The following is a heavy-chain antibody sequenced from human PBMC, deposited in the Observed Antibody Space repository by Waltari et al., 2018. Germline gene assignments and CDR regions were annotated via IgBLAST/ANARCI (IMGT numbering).Heavy chain of an antibody. D-gene: IGHD3-16*02. J-gene: IGHJ3*02. CDR1: GGSISSSNW. V-gene: IGHV4-4*02. Sequence: QVQLQESGPGLVKPSGTLSLTCAVSGGSISSSNWRSWVRQPPGKGLEWIGEIYHSGSTNYNPSLKGGVTISVDKSKNQFSLKLSSVTAADTAVYYCARTNDYVWGSYRHPHAVDIWGQGTMVTVSS. CDR2: IYHSGST. CDR3: ARTNDYVWGSYRHPHAVDI.